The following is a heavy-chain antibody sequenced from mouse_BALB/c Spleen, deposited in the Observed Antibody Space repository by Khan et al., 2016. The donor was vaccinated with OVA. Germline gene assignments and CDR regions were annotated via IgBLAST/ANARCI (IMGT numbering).Heavy chain of an antibody. V-gene: IGHV3-2*02. J-gene: IGHJ2*01. CDR2: IRYSGRT. Sequence: EVQLQETGPGLVKPSQSLSLTCTVTGYSFTSYYAWNWFRQFPRHILEWIGYIRYSGRTTYTPSLQRRISITRDTSKNQFFLQLNSVTTEDTATYDCAISVTVKTVVGTDFDYWGQGTTLTVSS. CDR3: AISVTVKTVVGTDFDY. D-gene: IGHD1-1*01. CDR1: GYSFTSYYA.